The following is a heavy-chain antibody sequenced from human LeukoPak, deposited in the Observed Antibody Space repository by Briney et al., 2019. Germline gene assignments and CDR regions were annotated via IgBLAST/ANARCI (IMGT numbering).Heavy chain of an antibody. Sequence: GGSLRLSCAASGFTFSSYAMNWVRRAPGQGLEWVSTIRTNGAGTHYADSVRGRFTISRDDSKNTLYLQMDSLRAEDTAVYYCARDDYGDSGPLFDYWGQGTLVTVSS. J-gene: IGHJ4*02. D-gene: IGHD4-17*01. CDR1: GFTFSSYA. CDR3: ARDDYGDSGPLFDY. V-gene: IGHV3-23*01. CDR2: IRTNGAGT.